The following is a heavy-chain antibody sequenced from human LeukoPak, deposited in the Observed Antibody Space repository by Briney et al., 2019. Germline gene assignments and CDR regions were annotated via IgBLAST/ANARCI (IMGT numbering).Heavy chain of an antibody. Sequence: PGGSLRLSCAASGFTFSSYGMHWVRQAPGKGLEWVAFIRYDGSNKYYADSVKGRFTISRDNSKNTLYLQMNSLRAEDTAVYYCARCPYDSSGHFDYWGQGTLVTVS. D-gene: IGHD3-22*01. CDR3: ARCPYDSSGHFDY. CDR2: IRYDGSNK. CDR1: GFTFSSYG. J-gene: IGHJ4*02. V-gene: IGHV3-30*02.